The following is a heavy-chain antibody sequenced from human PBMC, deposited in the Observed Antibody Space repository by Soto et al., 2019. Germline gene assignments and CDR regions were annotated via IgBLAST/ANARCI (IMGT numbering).Heavy chain of an antibody. CDR1: GFTFGSYW. CDR2: INGDGRIT. D-gene: IGHD3-10*01. Sequence: EVHLVESGGGSVQPGGSLRISCGASGFTFGSYWMDWVRQVPGKGLVWVSRINGDGRITTYEDSVKGRFTISRDNAGSTVYLQINSLKVEDTAVYYCSRETLLFRESPKSGGQGTLVTVSS. CDR3: SRETLLFRESPKS. J-gene: IGHJ4*02. V-gene: IGHV3-74*01.